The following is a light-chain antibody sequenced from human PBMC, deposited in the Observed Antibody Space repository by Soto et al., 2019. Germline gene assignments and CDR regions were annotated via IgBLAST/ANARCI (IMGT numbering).Light chain of an antibody. J-gene: IGLJ2*01. CDR2: GSN. CDR3: AAWDDSLNGLL. V-gene: IGLV1-44*01. Sequence: QPVLTQPPSASGTPGQRVTISCSGSSSNIESNTVNWYQQLPGTPPKLLIYGSNQRPSGVPDRFSGSKSGTSASLAISGLQSEDEADYYCAAWDDSLNGLLFGGGTKLTVL. CDR1: SSNIESNT.